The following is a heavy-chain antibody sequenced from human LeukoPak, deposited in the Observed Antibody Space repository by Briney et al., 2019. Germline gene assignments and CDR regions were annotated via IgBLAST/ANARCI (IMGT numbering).Heavy chain of an antibody. D-gene: IGHD5-12*01. J-gene: IGHJ4*02. Sequence: SETLSLTRTVSGGSISSSNYHWGWIRQPPGKGLEWIGSIYYSGRTYYNPSLKSRVTISVDTSKNQFSLKLSSVTAADTAVYFCARHTYSGYDYPFDYWGQGTLVTVSS. CDR2: IYYSGRT. CDR3: ARHTYSGYDYPFDY. CDR1: GGSISSSNYH. V-gene: IGHV4-39*01.